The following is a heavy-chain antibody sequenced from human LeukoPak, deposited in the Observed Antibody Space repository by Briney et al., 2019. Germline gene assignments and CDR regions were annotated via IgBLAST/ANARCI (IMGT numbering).Heavy chain of an antibody. Sequence: PSVTLSLTCTVSGGSISSGNYYWSWIRQPPGKGLEWIGYIFYLGSTYYNPSLKSRVSISVNTFKNQFSLKLTAVTAADTAVYYCARKYPDHWFDPWGQGTLVTVSS. CDR3: ARKYPDHWFDP. CDR2: IFYLGST. V-gene: IGHV4-30-4*01. J-gene: IGHJ5*02. CDR1: GGSISSGNYY. D-gene: IGHD6-6*01.